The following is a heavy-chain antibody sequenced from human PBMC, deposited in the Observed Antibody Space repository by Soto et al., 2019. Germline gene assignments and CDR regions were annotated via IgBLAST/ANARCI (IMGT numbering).Heavy chain of an antibody. CDR2: ISAYNGNT. CDR3: ARGPPLFYYDSSGYYPS. CDR1: GYTFTSYG. V-gene: IGHV1-18*04. J-gene: IGHJ5*02. D-gene: IGHD3-22*01. Sequence: QVPLVQSGAEVKKPGASVKVSCKASGYTFTSYGISWVRQAPGQGLEWMGWISAYNGNTNYAQKLQGRVTMTTDTSTSTAYMELRSLRSDDTAVYYCARGPPLFYYDSSGYYPSWGQGTLVTVSS.